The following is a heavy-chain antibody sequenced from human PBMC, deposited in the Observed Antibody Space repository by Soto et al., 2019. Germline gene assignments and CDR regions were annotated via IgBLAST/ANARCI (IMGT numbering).Heavy chain of an antibody. CDR2: VYPDDNT. CDR1: GLSVVGSY. V-gene: IGHV3-53*01. J-gene: IGHJ4*01. CDR3: ARLPGAFYYDNGDYYFLDY. D-gene: IGHD2-21*01. Sequence: GGSLRLSCAASGLSVVGSYMNWFRQSEQKGLEWISVVYPDDNTYYAESVRGRFTISRDRSKNTVSLQMNSLGAEDTAVYYCARLPGAFYYDNGDYYFLDYWGHGTLVTVSS.